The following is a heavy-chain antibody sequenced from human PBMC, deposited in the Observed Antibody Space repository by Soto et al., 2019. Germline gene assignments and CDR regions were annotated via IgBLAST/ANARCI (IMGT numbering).Heavy chain of an antibody. D-gene: IGHD6-25*01. Sequence: QITLKESGPTLVKPTQTLTLTCTFSGFSLRTSGVGVGWIRQPPGKAPEWLALIYWNDDKRYSPSLKSRLTIPKDTSKNQVVLTMTDMDPVDTGTYYCAQRLGSRGSFDYWGQGSLVTVSS. V-gene: IGHV2-5*01. CDR2: IYWNDDK. CDR1: GFSLRTSGVG. CDR3: AQRLGSRGSFDY. J-gene: IGHJ4*02.